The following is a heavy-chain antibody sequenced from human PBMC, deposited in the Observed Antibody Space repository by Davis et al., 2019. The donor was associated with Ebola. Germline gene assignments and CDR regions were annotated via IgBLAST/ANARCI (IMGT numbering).Heavy chain of an antibody. J-gene: IGHJ6*02. CDR3: ARGGLRFTNYGMDV. Sequence: GESLKISCAASGFTFSSYGMHWVRQAPGKGLEWVAVIWYDGSNKYYADSVKGRFTISRDNSKNTLYLQMNSLRAEDTAVYYCARGGLRFTNYGMDVWGQGTTVTSP. CDR1: GFTFSSYG. D-gene: IGHD3-3*01. CDR2: IWYDGSNK. V-gene: IGHV3-33*08.